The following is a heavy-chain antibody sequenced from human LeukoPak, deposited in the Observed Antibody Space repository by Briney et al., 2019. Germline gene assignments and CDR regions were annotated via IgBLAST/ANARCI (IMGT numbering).Heavy chain of an antibody. J-gene: IGHJ4*02. V-gene: IGHV5-51*01. CDR3: ARQTRRTAMEDRRIDY. CDR2: IFPGDSNT. Sequence: GESLKISCTAAGYSFASSWIAWVRPMPGKGLEGMGIIFPGDSNTGYNPSSQGQVTMSADTSVSTAYLQWSSLKASDTAIYYCARQTRRTAMEDRRIDYWGQGTLVIVSS. CDR1: GYSFASSW. D-gene: IGHD1-1*01.